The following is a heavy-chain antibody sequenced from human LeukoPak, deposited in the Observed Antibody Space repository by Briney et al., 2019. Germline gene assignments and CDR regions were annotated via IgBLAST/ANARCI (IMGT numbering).Heavy chain of an antibody. V-gene: IGHV3-21*01. Sequence: PGGSLRLSCPASGLTSISYTLSWFPQAPGKGLNWFSSISGSSTYIYYAGSVKGRFTISRDNAKNSLYLQMNSLRAEDTAVYYCARDPYRTDAVYWGQGTLVTVSS. J-gene: IGHJ4*02. CDR1: GLTSISYT. D-gene: IGHD1-1*01. CDR2: ISGSSTYI. CDR3: ARDPYRTDAVY.